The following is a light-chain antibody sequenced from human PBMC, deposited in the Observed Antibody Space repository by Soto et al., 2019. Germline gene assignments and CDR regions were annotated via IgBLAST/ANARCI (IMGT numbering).Light chain of an antibody. CDR1: QSVTSD. CDR2: GAS. J-gene: IGKJ1*01. V-gene: IGKV3-15*01. CDR3: QQYNNWPPT. Sequence: EILMTQSPATLSVSPGERVTLSCRASQSVTSDLAWYQHKPGQAPRLLISGASTRATGIPARFSGSGSGTDFTLTISSLQSEDFAVYYYQQYNNWPPTFGQGTKVKIK.